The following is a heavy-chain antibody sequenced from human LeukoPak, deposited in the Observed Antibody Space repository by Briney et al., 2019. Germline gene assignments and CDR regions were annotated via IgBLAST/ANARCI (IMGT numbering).Heavy chain of an antibody. Sequence: PSETLSLTCAVSGGSITSANWWSWFRQSPGKGLEWIGEIYHTGNTNYNPSLNSRVTISVDTSKNQFSLKLSSVTAADTAVYYCARHGSGGSGSYRPRNYYYYYMDVWGKGTTVTISS. V-gene: IGHV4-4*02. CDR2: IYHTGNT. CDR1: GGSITSANW. J-gene: IGHJ6*03. D-gene: IGHD3-10*01. CDR3: ARHGSGGSGSYRPRNYYYYYMDV.